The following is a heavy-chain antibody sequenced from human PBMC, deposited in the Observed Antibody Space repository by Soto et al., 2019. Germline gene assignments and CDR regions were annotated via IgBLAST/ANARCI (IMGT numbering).Heavy chain of an antibody. V-gene: IGHV3-23*01. D-gene: IGHD3-10*01. CDR2: ISGNGGST. CDR1: GFTFSSCA. J-gene: IGHJ6*02. CDR3: AREEVRGVTYYYYYGMDV. Sequence: GGSLRLSCAASGFTFSSCAMGWVRQAPGKGLEWVSGISGNGGSTYYADSVKGRFTISRDTSKNTLYLQMDSLGAEDTAVYYCAREEVRGVTYYYYYGMDVWGQGTTVTVSS.